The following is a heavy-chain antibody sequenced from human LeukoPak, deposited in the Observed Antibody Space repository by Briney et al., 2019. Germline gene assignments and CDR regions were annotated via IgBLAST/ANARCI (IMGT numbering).Heavy chain of an antibody. CDR3: ARGGVAAKYYFDY. J-gene: IGHJ4*02. Sequence: SETLSLTCTVSGGSLSPLYRGWIRQPPGKGLEFIGYIYYSGTTNYNPSLRSRVTLSVDTSKNQFSLKLSSVTAADTAVYYCARGGVAAKYYFDYWGPGTLVTVSS. CDR1: GGSLSPLY. CDR2: IYYSGTT. V-gene: IGHV4-59*11. D-gene: IGHD3-10*01.